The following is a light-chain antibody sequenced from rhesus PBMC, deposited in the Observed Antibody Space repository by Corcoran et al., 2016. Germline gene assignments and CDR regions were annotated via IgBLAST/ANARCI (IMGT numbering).Light chain of an antibody. V-gene: IGKV1-33*02. Sequence: DIQMTQSPSSLSASVGDRVTITCQASQGISSWLAWYQQKPGKAPKLLLYAASSLQSGVPSRFSGSGAVTDFTLTITSLHPEDFATYYCQQHNSYPLTFGGGTKVEIK. J-gene: IGKJ4*01. CDR3: QQHNSYPLT. CDR1: QGISSW. CDR2: AAS.